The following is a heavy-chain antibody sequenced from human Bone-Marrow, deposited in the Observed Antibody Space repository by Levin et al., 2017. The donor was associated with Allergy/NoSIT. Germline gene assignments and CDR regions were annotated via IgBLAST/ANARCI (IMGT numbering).Heavy chain of an antibody. D-gene: IGHD6-19*01. Sequence: TGGSLRLSCAASGFTFDEYGMHWVRQAPGKGLEWVSGISWNSGTIAYADSVRGRVTISRDNAKNSLYLQMNGLSADDTALYYCAKYSSGWGVGHHFDYWGQGTLVTVSS. J-gene: IGHJ4*02. CDR2: ISWNSGTI. CDR3: AKYSSGWGVGHHFDY. V-gene: IGHV3-9*01. CDR1: GFTFDEYG.